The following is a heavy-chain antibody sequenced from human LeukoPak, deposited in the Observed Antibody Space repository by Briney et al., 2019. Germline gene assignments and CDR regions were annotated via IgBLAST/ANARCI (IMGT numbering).Heavy chain of an antibody. V-gene: IGHV4-59*08. D-gene: IGHD7-27*01. CDR3: ARRGNWANWYFDL. CDR2: IYYSGST. Sequence: SETLSLTCTVSGGSISSYYWSWIRQPPGKGLEWIGYIYYSGSTNYNPSLKSRVTISVDTSKNQFSLKLSSVTAADTAVYYCARRGNWANWYFDLWGRGTLVTVSS. CDR1: GGSISSYY. J-gene: IGHJ2*01.